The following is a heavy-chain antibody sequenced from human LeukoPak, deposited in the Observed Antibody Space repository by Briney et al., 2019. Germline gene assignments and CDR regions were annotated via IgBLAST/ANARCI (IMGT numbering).Heavy chain of an antibody. V-gene: IGHV3-23*01. Sequence: HPGGSLRLSCAASGFTFSSYAMSWVRQAPGKGLEWVSAISGSGGSTYYADSVKGRFTISRDNSKNTLYLQMNSLRAEDTAVYYCANSPQTYYYDSGGYTLWGQGTLVTVSS. CDR1: GFTFSSYA. CDR3: ANSPQTYYYDSGGYTL. J-gene: IGHJ4*02. D-gene: IGHD3-22*01. CDR2: ISGSGGST.